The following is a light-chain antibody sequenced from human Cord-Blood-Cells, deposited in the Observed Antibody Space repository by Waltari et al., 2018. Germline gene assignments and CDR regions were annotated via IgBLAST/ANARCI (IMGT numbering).Light chain of an antibody. CDR2: AAS. CDR1: QSISSY. V-gene: IGKV1-39*01. CDR3: QQSYSTPIT. Sequence: DIQMTQSPSSLFASVGDRVPITCRASQSISSYLNWYQQKPGKAPKLLIYAASSLQSGVPSRFSGSGSGTDFTLTISSLQPEDFATYYCQQSYSTPITFGQGTRLEIK. J-gene: IGKJ5*01.